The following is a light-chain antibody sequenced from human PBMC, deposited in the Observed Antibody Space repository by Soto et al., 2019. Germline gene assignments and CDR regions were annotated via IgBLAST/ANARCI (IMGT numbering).Light chain of an antibody. CDR1: SGDIGAYNY. CDR2: EVS. Sequence: QSVLTQPASVSGSPGQSITISCTGSSGDIGAYNYVSWFQQYPGKAPKLIISEVSNRPSGVSNRFSGSKSGTAASLTISGLQTEDEADYFCFSFTTDWTHVFGTGTKVTVL. CDR3: FSFTTDWTHV. V-gene: IGLV2-14*01. J-gene: IGLJ1*01.